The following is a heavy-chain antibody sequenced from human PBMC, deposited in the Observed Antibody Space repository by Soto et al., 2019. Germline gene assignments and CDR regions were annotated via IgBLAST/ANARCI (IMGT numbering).Heavy chain of an antibody. J-gene: IGHJ4*02. Sequence: QVQLQESGPGLVKPSQTLSLTCTVSGGSISSGGYYWSWIRQHPGKGLEWIGYIYYSGSTYYNPALKSRVTISVDPSKSQSSLKPSSVTAANTAVYYCARVEAVAGMFGVDYWGQGTLVTVSS. V-gene: IGHV4-31*03. CDR1: GGSISSGGYY. CDR3: ARVEAVAGMFGVDY. D-gene: IGHD6-19*01. CDR2: IYYSGST.